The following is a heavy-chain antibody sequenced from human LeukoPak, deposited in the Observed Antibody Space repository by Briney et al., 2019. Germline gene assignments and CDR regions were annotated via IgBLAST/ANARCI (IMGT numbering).Heavy chain of an antibody. CDR3: ARELAGKSGTYYV. J-gene: IGHJ4*02. CDR2: VSDYNGRT. V-gene: IGHV1-18*01. D-gene: IGHD1-26*01. Sequence: GASVKVSCKASGFPLNSYKINWVRQAPGQALEWMGWVSDYNGRTNYAQKVQGRVTMKTDTSTTTAHMELRSLTTDDTAVYYCARELAGKSGTYYVWGQGTLVTVSS. CDR1: GFPLNSYK.